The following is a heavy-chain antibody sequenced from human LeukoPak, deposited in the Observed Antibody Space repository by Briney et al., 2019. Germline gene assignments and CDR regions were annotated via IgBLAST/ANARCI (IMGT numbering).Heavy chain of an antibody. V-gene: IGHV4-34*01. CDR2: INHSGST. CDR3: ARGWGA. D-gene: IGHD3-16*01. CDR1: GGTFSGYY. Sequence: PSETLSLTCAVYGGTFSGYYWSWIRQPPGKGLEWIGEINHSGSTNYNPSLKSRVTISVDTSKNQFSLKLSSVTAADTAVYYCARGWGAWGQGTLVTVS. J-gene: IGHJ4*02.